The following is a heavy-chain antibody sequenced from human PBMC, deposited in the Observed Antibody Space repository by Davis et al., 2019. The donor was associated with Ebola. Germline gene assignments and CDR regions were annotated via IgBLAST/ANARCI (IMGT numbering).Heavy chain of an antibody. V-gene: IGHV5-10-1*01. D-gene: IGHD3-22*01. CDR3: ARRGYYDSSGYYFHFDY. CDR1: GYSFTSYW. CDR2: IDPSDSYT. J-gene: IGHJ4*02. Sequence: KVSCKGSGYSFTSYWISWVRQTPGQGLEWMGRIDPSDSYTNYSPSFQGHVTISADKSISTAYLQWSSLKASDTDMYYCARRGYYDSSGYYFHFDYWGQGTLVTVSP.